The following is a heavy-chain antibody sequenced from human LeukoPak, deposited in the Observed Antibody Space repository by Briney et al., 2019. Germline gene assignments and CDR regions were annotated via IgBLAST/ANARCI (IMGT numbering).Heavy chain of an antibody. V-gene: IGHV3-53*01. CDR2: IYSGGST. Sequence: GGSLRLSCAASGFTVSGNYMSWVRQAPGKGLEWVSIIYSGGSTFYADSVKGRFTISRDNSKNTLYLHMCSLRAEDTAVYYCASIAVAGIWGQGTLVTVSS. J-gene: IGHJ4*02. CDR3: ASIAVAGI. D-gene: IGHD6-19*01. CDR1: GFTVSGNY.